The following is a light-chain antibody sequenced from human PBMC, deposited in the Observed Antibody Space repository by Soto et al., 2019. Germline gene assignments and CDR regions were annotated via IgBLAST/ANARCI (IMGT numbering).Light chain of an antibody. J-gene: IGLJ3*02. CDR1: SSDIGDSY. CDR2: DNS. CDR3: ATWDNSRSAV. Sequence: QSVLTQPPSVSAAPGQKVTISCSGDSSDIGDSYVSWYQHLPGTAPKLLIYDNSKRPSGIPGRFSGSKSGTSATLAITGLQTGDEANYYCATWDNSRSAVFGGGTKLTVL. V-gene: IGLV1-51*01.